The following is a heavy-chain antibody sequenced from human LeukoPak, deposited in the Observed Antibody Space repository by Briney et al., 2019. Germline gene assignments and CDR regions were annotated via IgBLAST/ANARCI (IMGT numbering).Heavy chain of an antibody. CDR1: GFTFRVHG. V-gene: IGHV3-30*02. CDR3: ARDADWAFDY. Sequence: GGSLRLSCAASGFTFRVHGMHWVRQAPGKGLEWVAYIRADGSDKYYADSVKGRLTFSRDNSKNTVYLQMNGLRPEDTAVYYCARDADWAFDYWDRGTLVTVSS. CDR2: IRADGSDK. D-gene: IGHD3-9*01. J-gene: IGHJ4*02.